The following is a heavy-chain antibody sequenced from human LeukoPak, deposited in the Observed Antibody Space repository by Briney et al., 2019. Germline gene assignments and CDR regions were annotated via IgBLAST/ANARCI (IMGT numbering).Heavy chain of an antibody. D-gene: IGHD3-22*01. V-gene: IGHV3-23*01. CDR2: FSASDGSR. Sequence: GGSLRLSCEASGFSFSSYGMSWVRQAPGEGLEWVSGFSASDGSRYYADSVKGRFTISRDNSKNTLYLQMNSLRAEDTAVYYCAKDSTHYRVWDNYDTRGLTYWGQGTLVTVSS. CDR3: AKDSTHYRVWDNYDTRGLTY. CDR1: GFSFSSYG. J-gene: IGHJ4*02.